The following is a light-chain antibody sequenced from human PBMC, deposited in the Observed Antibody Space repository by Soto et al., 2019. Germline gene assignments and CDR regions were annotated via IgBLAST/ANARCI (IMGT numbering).Light chain of an antibody. CDR2: DAS. J-gene: IGKJ3*01. CDR1: QSVSTY. Sequence: EIVLTQSPATLSLSPGERATLSCRASQSVSTYLAWYQQKPGQAPRLLIYDASNRATGIPARFSGSGSGTDFTLTISSLEPEDFAVYYSQLRNNWPPEVTFGPGTKVDIK. CDR3: QLRNNWPPEVT. V-gene: IGKV3-11*01.